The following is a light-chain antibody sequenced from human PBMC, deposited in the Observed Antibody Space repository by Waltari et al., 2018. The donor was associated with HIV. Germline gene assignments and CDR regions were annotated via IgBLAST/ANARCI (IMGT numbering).Light chain of an antibody. CDR2: GDS. CDR3: QSYDNTLSGSRV. Sequence: SVLMQPPSVSGAPGQRVTISCTGHTSNIGSNHAVHCSQHFQGTAPKLLIYGDSIRPSGVPDRFSGSKSGTSASLAITGLQAEDEGYYYCQSYDNTLSGSRVFGGGTKVTVL. CDR1: TSNIGSNHA. J-gene: IGLJ3*02. V-gene: IGLV1-40*01.